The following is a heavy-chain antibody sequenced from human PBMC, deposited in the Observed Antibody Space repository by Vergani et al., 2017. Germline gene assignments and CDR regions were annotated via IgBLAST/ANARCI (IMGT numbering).Heavy chain of an antibody. Sequence: QVQLVESGGGLVKPGGSLRLSCAASGFTFSDYYMSWIRQAPGKGLEWVSYISSSSSYTNYADSVKGRFTISRDNSKNTLDLQMNSLIAEDTAVYYCAKAYIEGGSGWDYFDYWGQGTLVTVSS. CDR1: GFTFSDYY. D-gene: IGHD6-19*01. J-gene: IGHJ4*02. V-gene: IGHV3-11*05. CDR3: AKAYIEGGSGWDYFDY. CDR2: ISSSSSYT.